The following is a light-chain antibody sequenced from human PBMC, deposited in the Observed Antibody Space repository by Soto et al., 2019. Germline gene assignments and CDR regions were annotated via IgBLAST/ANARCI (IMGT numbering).Light chain of an antibody. J-gene: IGKJ2*01. Sequence: EIVLTQSPGTLSLSPGDRATLSCRASQSVSRSDLAWYQQKPGQAPRLLIYGASTRATGIPDRFSGSGSGTDFTLTISRLEPEDFAVYYCQQYGGSPLYTFGQGTKLEIK. CDR2: GAS. CDR1: QSVSRSD. CDR3: QQYGGSPLYT. V-gene: IGKV3-20*01.